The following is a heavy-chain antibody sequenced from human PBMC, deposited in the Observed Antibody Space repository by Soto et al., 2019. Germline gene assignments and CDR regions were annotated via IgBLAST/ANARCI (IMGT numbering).Heavy chain of an antibody. CDR2: INAGNGNT. CDR1: GCTFTSYA. J-gene: IGHJ5*02. D-gene: IGHD2-2*02. Sequence: ASVKVSCQASGCTFTSYAMHWVRQAPGQRLEWMGWINAGNGNTKYSQKFQGRVTINRDTSASTAYMELSSLRSEDTAVYYCARDTFRCSSTSCYTYNWFDPWGQGTLVTVSS. CDR3: ARDTFRCSSTSCYTYNWFDP. V-gene: IGHV1-3*01.